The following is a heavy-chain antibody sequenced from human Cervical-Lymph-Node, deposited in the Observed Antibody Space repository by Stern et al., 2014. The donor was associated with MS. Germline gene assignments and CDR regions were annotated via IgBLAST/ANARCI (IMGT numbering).Heavy chain of an antibody. D-gene: IGHD3-22*01. J-gene: IGHJ3*02. V-gene: IGHV1-18*04. Sequence: QVQLVQSGAEVKKPGASVKVSCKASGYTFTSYGISWVRQAPGQGLEWMGWISAYNGNTNYAQKLQGRVTMTTDPSTSTAYMELRSLRSDDTAVYYCARDRQTYYYDSSGSSDIWGQGTMVTVSS. CDR3: ARDRQTYYYDSSGSSDI. CDR1: GYTFTSYG. CDR2: ISAYNGNT.